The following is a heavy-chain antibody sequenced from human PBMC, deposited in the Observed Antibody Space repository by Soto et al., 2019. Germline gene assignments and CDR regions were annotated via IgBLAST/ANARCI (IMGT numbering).Heavy chain of an antibody. J-gene: IGHJ6*02. CDR1: GFTFSSYA. CDR2: IGESGTPT. D-gene: IGHD2-2*01. Sequence: EVQLLESGGGLVQPGGSLRLYCAASGFTFSSYAMKWVRQAPGKGLEWVSLIGESGTPTYYADSVKGRCTISRDNSGNTLFLEMYSLRAEDTAVYYWSRYIPGVRYYGMDVWGQGTTVTVSS. V-gene: IGHV3-23*01. CDR3: SRYIPGVRYYGMDV.